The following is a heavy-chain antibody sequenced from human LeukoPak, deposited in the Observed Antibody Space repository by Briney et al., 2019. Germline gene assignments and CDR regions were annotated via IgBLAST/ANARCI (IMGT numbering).Heavy chain of an antibody. CDR2: ISGNGGST. D-gene: IGHD3-10*01. J-gene: IGHJ4*02. CDR1: GFTFSTYG. CDR3: AKDPGSMILGMGFDY. V-gene: IGHV3-23*01. Sequence: GGTLRLSCAASGFTFSTYGMSWVRQAPGKGLEWVSAISGNGGSTYYADSVKGRFTISRDNSKNTLALQMNSLRAEDTAVYYCAKDPGSMILGMGFDYWGQGTLVTVSS.